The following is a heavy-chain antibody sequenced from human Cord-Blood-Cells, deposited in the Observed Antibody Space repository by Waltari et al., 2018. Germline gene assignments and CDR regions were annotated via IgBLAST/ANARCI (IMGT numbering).Heavy chain of an antibody. D-gene: IGHD2-2*02. CDR3: ARHLRVVPAAIGWFDP. CDR1: GGSISSSSYY. CDR2: IYYSGVT. Sequence: QLQLQESGPGLVKPSETLSPTCTVSGGSISSSSYYWGWIRQPPGKGLEWIGMIYYSGVTYYNPSLKSRVTISVDTSKNQFSLKLSSVTAADTAVYYCARHLRVVPAAIGWFDPWGQGTLVTVSS. V-gene: IGHV4-39*01. J-gene: IGHJ5*02.